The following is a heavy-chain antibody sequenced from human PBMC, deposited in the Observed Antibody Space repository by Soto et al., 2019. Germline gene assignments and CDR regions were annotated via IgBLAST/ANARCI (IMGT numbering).Heavy chain of an antibody. CDR3: GRAAAIAAAGINWFDP. CDR1: GGSFSGYY. D-gene: IGHD6-13*01. V-gene: IGHV4-34*01. J-gene: IGHJ5*02. CDR2: INHSGST. Sequence: SETLSLTCAVYGGSFSGYYWSWIRQPPGKGLEWIGEINHSGSTNYNPSLKSRVTISVDTSKNQFSLKLSSVTAADTAVYYCGRAAAIAAAGINWFDPWGQGTLVTVSS.